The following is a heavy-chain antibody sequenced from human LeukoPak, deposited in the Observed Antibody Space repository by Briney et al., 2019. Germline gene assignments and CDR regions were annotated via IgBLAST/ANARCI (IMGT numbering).Heavy chain of an antibody. Sequence: RLSCAXSGFTFSSYSMNWVRQAPGKGLEWVSSXSSSSSYIYYADSVKGRFTISRDNAKNSLYLQMNSLRAEDTAVYYCARDYQVYYDILTGPRYFDYWGQGTLVTVSS. CDR1: GFTFSSYS. CDR2: XSSSSSYI. V-gene: IGHV3-21*01. D-gene: IGHD3-9*01. CDR3: ARDYQVYYDILTGPRYFDY. J-gene: IGHJ4*02.